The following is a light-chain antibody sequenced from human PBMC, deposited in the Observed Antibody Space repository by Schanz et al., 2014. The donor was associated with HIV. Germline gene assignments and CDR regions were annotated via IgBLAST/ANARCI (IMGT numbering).Light chain of an antibody. CDR1: SSDLGGYNY. J-gene: IGLJ3*02. Sequence: QSALTQPASVSGSPGQSITISCTGTSSDLGGYNYLPWYQQHPGKAPKLILYDVDNRPAGVSNRFSGSKSGNTASLTISGLRAEDEASYYCGSYKSASFPWVFGGGTKVTVL. CDR2: DVD. V-gene: IGLV2-14*03. CDR3: GSYKSASFPWV.